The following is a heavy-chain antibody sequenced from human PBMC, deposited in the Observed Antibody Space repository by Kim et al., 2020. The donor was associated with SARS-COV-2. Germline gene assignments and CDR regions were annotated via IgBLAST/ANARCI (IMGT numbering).Heavy chain of an antibody. D-gene: IGHD1-26*01. Sequence: SETLSLTCAVHGGSLSGSYWSWIRKPPGTGLELIGDSNHLGGTNYNSSLQSRVPISVDTSKNKYALRLSSVTAADTAVYYCEILSGHARVGYIWVVPWG. J-gene: IGHJ5*02. CDR1: GGSLSGSY. CDR3: EILSGHARVGYIWVVP. V-gene: IGHV4-34*01. CDR2: SNHLGGT.